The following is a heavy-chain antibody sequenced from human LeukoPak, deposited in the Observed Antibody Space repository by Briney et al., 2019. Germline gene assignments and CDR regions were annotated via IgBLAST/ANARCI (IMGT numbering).Heavy chain of an antibody. Sequence: GGSLRLSCAASGFTFSSYAMHWVRQAPGKGLEWVAVISYDGSNKYYADSVKGRFTISRDNSKNTLYLQMNRLRAEDTAVYYCARDKENPYSSSYIDYWGQGTLVTVSS. CDR2: ISYDGSNK. D-gene: IGHD6-13*01. J-gene: IGHJ4*02. V-gene: IGHV3-30-3*01. CDR3: ARDKENPYSSSYIDY. CDR1: GFTFSSYA.